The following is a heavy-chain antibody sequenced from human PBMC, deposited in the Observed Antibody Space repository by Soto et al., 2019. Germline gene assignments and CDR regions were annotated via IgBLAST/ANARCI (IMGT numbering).Heavy chain of an antibody. CDR2: ISSSSSYI. V-gene: IGHV3-21*01. CDR1: GFTFSSYS. D-gene: IGHD6-6*01. Sequence: LRLSCAASGFTFSSYSMNWVRQAPGKGLEWVSSISSSSSYIYYADSVKGRFTISRDNAKNSLYLQMNSLRAEDTAVYYCARGISSSYYGMDVWGQGTTVTVSS. J-gene: IGHJ6*02. CDR3: ARGISSSYYGMDV.